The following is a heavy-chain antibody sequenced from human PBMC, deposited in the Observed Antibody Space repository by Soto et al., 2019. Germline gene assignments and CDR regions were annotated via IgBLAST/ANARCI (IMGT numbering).Heavy chain of an antibody. CDR2: MNPGSGDT. Sequence: ASVKVSCKASGYTFTNNDVSWVRQATGQGLEWMGWMNPGSGDTGYAQKFQGRVTITRDTSASTAYMELSSLRSEDTAVYYCARDRIAARPSNYFDYWGQGTLVTVSS. D-gene: IGHD6-6*01. J-gene: IGHJ4*02. CDR1: GYTFTNND. CDR3: ARDRIAARPSNYFDY. V-gene: IGHV1-8*03.